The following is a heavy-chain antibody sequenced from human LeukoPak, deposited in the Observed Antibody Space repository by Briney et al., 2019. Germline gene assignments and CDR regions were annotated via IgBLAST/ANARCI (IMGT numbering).Heavy chain of an antibody. V-gene: IGHV4-39*06. CDR1: GGSISSTSYY. CDR3: AREGSGYSTNFDY. D-gene: IGHD3-3*01. Sequence: SETLSLTCIVSGGSISSTSYYWGWIRQSPGKGLEWIGSIHYRGTTYYNPSLLSRGTISVDTSKNQFPLKLNSVTAADTAVYFCAREGSGYSTNFDYWGQGTLVTVSS. J-gene: IGHJ4*02. CDR2: IHYRGTT.